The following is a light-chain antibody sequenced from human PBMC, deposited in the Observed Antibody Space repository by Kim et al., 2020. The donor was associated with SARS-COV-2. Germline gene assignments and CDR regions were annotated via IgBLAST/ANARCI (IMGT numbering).Light chain of an antibody. CDR1: GSNIGAGYD. V-gene: IGLV1-40*01. CDR3: QSYDSSLSGSYV. J-gene: IGLJ1*01. Sequence: VTISCTGSGSNIGAGYDVPWYQQLPGTAPKLLIYGNSNRPSGVPDRFSGSKSGTSASLAITGLQAEDEADYYCQSYDSSLSGSYVFGTGTKVTVL. CDR2: GNS.